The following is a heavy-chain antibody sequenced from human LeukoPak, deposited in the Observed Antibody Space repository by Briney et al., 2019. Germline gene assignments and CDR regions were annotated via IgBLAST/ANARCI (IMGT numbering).Heavy chain of an antibody. V-gene: IGHV1-3*01. CDR3: ARDGCSSTSCYTDWFDP. CDR1: GYTFTSDA. D-gene: IGHD2-2*02. J-gene: IGHJ5*02. Sequence: ASVKVSCKASGYTFTSDAMHWVRQAPGQRLEWMGGSTAGNGNTKYSQKFQGSVTITRDTSASTAYMELSSLRSEDTAVYYCARDGCSSTSCYTDWFDPWGQGTLVTVSS. CDR2: STAGNGNT.